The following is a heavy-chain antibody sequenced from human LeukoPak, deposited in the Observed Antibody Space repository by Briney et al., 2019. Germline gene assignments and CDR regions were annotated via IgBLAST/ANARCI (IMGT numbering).Heavy chain of an antibody. CDR1: GYTFTSYD. CDR3: ARRVYYYDSSGYIDY. Sequence: ASVKVSCKASGYTFTSYDINWVRQATGRGLEWMGWMNPNSGNTGYAQKFQGRVTMTRNTSISTAYMELSSLRSEDTAVYYRARRVYYYDSSGYIDYWGQGTLVTVSS. V-gene: IGHV1-8*01. J-gene: IGHJ4*02. CDR2: MNPNSGNT. D-gene: IGHD3-22*01.